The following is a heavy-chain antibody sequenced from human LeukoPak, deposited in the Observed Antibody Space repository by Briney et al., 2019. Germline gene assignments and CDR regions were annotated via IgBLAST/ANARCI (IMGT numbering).Heavy chain of an antibody. V-gene: IGHV3-21*01. CDR3: AREVVVPAAFYYYYYMDV. D-gene: IGHD2-2*01. Sequence: GGSLRLSCAASGFTFSSYSMNWVRQAPGKGLEWVSSISSSSSYIYYADSVKGRFTISRDNAKNSLYLQMNSLRAEDTAVYYCAREVVVPAAFYYYYYMDVWGKGTTVTISS. CDR2: ISSSSSYI. CDR1: GFTFSSYS. J-gene: IGHJ6*03.